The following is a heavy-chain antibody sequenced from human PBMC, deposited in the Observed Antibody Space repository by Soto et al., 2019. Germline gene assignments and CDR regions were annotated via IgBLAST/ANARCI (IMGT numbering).Heavy chain of an antibody. D-gene: IGHD1-7*01. J-gene: IGHJ4*02. Sequence: PGGSLRLSCAASGFTFSNYWMHWVRQAPGKGLVWVSRINSDGSSASYADSVKGRFTISRDNAKNTLYLQMNSLRAEDTAVYYCERDKLELLYYFDYWGQGTLVTVSS. CDR2: INSDGSSA. CDR3: ERDKLELLYYFDY. V-gene: IGHV3-74*01. CDR1: GFTFSNYW.